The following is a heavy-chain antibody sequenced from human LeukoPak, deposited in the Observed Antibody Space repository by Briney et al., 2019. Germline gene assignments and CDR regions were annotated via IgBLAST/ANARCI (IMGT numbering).Heavy chain of an antibody. Sequence: PSETLSLTCTVSGGSISSYYWSWIRQPPGKGLEWIGYIYYSGSTNYNPSLKSRVTISVDTSKNQFSLKLSSVTAADTAVYYCARVRRGPYYYYHYMDVWGKGTTVTVSS. D-gene: IGHD3-10*01. V-gene: IGHV4-59*01. CDR1: GGSISSYY. CDR2: IYYSGST. CDR3: ARVRRGPYYYYHYMDV. J-gene: IGHJ6*03.